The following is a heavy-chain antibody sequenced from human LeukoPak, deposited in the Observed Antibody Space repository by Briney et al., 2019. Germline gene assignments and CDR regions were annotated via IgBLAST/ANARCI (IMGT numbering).Heavy chain of an antibody. CDR1: GFTFSSYS. CDR3: ARDRRPWFGSPRDAFDI. D-gene: IGHD3-10*01. J-gene: IGHJ3*02. Sequence: PGGSLRLSCAASGFTFSSYSMNWVRQAPGKGLEWVSSISSSSSYIYYADSVKGRFTTSRDNAKNSLYLQMNSLRAEDAAVYYCARDRRPWFGSPRDAFDIWGQGTMVTVSS. CDR2: ISSSSSYI. V-gene: IGHV3-21*01.